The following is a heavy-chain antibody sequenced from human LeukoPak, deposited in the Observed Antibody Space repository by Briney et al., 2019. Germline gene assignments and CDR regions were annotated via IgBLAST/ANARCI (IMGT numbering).Heavy chain of an antibody. J-gene: IGHJ4*02. CDR3: AGWFGELQSLFVY. V-gene: IGHV3-48*01. CDR1: GFTFSSYS. D-gene: IGHD3-10*01. Sequence: GGSLRLSCAASGFTFSSYSMNWIRQAPGKGLEWVSYISSSSSTIYYADSVKGRFTISRDNAKNSLYLQMNSLRAEDTAVYYCAGWFGELQSLFVYWGQGTLVTVSS. CDR2: ISSSSSTI.